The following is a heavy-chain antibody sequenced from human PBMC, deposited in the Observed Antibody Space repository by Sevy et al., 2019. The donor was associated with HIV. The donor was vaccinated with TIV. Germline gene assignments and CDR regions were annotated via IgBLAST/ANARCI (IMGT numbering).Heavy chain of an antibody. D-gene: IGHD3-22*01. Sequence: SETLSLTCTVSGGSISSSNYYWGWIHQPPGKGLEWIANIYYTGSTYYNPSLKSRVTIFADTSKNQFSLKLSSVTAADTAVYYCARQMHYYDSAGYYHWDYWGQGTLVTVSS. J-gene: IGHJ4*02. V-gene: IGHV4-39*01. CDR2: IYYTGST. CDR1: GGSISSSNYY. CDR3: ARQMHYYDSAGYYHWDY.